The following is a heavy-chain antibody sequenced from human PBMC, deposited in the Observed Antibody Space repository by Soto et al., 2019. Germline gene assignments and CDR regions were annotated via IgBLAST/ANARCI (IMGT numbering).Heavy chain of an antibody. CDR3: ARGPYGSGSYYLDY. J-gene: IGHJ4*02. CDR2: IITIFGTA. Sequence: ASVKVSCKASGGTFSSYAISWVRQAPGQGLEWMGGIITIFGTANYAQKFQGRVTITADESTSTAYMELSSLRSEDTAVYYCARGPYGSGSYYLDYWGQGTLVTVSS. D-gene: IGHD3-10*01. CDR1: GGTFSSYA. V-gene: IGHV1-69*13.